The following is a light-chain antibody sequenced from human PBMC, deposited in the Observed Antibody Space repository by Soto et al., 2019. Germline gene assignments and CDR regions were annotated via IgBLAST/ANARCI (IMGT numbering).Light chain of an antibody. CDR1: QSVGRN. CDR3: QHYSDSPIT. J-gene: IGKJ3*01. V-gene: IGKV3-15*01. Sequence: EVVMTQSPVILSVSPGERATLSCRASQSVGRNLAWYQQRPGQAPRLLIHDASARPSGVPARLSGSGSGTDFTVTIIRLQSDDFAVYYCQHYSDSPITFGPGTTVDL. CDR2: DAS.